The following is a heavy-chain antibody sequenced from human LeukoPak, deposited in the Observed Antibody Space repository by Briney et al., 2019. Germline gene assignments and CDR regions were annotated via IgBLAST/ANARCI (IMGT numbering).Heavy chain of an antibody. CDR3: ARGEYSSGWFPPDY. D-gene: IGHD6-19*01. Sequence: TGGSLRLSCAASGFTFSSYAMSWVRQPPGKGLEWIGSIYYSGSTYYNPSLKSRVTISVDTSKNQFSLKLSSVTAADTAVYYCARGEYSSGWFPPDYWGQGTLVTVSS. CDR2: IYYSGST. J-gene: IGHJ4*02. V-gene: IGHV4-39*01. CDR1: GFTFSSYA.